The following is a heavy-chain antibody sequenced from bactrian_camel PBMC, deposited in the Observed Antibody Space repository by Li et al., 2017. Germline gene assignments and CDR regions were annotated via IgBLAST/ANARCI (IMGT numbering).Heavy chain of an antibody. CDR1: GTIYNVNY. V-gene: IGHV3S53*01. J-gene: IGHJ4*01. D-gene: IGHD4*01. Sequence: QVQLVESGGGSVQAGGSLRLSCTRSGTIYNVNYCMAWFRQAPGKARERVAGVDSAGRLFYTDSVKCRFTIFKDNGKNTLYLQMNSLKPEDTAIYYCAAEVPPHAGGLDYSGTASMNPLCPTRGYWGQGTQVTVS. CDR3: AAEVPPHAGGLDYSGTASMNPLCPTRGY. CDR2: VDSAGRL.